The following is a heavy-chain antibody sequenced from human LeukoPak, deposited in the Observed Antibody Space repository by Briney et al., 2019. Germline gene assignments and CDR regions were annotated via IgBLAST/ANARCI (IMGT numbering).Heavy chain of an antibody. D-gene: IGHD3-22*01. Sequence: ASVKVSCKVSGYTLTELSMHWVRQAPGKGLEWMGGFDPEDGETIYAQKFQGRVTMTEDTSTDTAYMELSSLRSEDTAMYYCATGPYDTVSFDYWGQGTLVTVYS. CDR1: GYTLTELS. CDR3: ATGPYDTVSFDY. CDR2: FDPEDGET. V-gene: IGHV1-24*01. J-gene: IGHJ4*02.